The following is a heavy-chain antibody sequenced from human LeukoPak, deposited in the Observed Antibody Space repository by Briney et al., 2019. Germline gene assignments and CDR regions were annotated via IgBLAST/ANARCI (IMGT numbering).Heavy chain of an antibody. Sequence: GGSLRLSCAAFGFTFSTFWMSWVRQAPGKGLEWVANIKEDGSEKYYVDSMKGRFTVSRDNAKNSLYLQMDSLRAEDTAVYYCARGGTFVSDYWGQGTLVTVSS. V-gene: IGHV3-7*01. D-gene: IGHD1-1*01. CDR3: ARGGTFVSDY. CDR2: IKEDGSEK. CDR1: GFTFSTFW. J-gene: IGHJ4*02.